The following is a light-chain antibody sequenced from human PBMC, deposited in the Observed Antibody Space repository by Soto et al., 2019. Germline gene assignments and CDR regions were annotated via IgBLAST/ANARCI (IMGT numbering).Light chain of an antibody. J-gene: IGKJ4*01. CDR1: QSVSSY. CDR3: QQRSNWLT. Sequence: EIVMTQSPSTLSVSPGERVTISFRASQSVSSYLAWYQQKPGQAPRLLIYDASNRATGIPARFSGSGSGTDSTLTISSLEPEDFAVYYCQQRSNWLTFGGGTKVDIK. V-gene: IGKV3-11*01. CDR2: DAS.